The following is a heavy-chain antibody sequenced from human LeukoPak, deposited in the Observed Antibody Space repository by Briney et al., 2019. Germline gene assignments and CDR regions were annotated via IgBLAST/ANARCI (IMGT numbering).Heavy chain of an antibody. J-gene: IGHJ4*02. CDR1: GYRFTSYA. V-gene: IGHV7-4-1*02. CDR2: INMGTENP. CDR3: VRDSLIKGASTLDH. Sequence: ASVKVSCKASGYRFTSYAVNWVRQAPRQGLEWMGWINMGTENPTYAQDFTGRFAFSLDTAVSTAYLQISSLKAEDTAVYYCVRDSLIKGASTLDHWGQGTLVTVSS. D-gene: IGHD1-26*01.